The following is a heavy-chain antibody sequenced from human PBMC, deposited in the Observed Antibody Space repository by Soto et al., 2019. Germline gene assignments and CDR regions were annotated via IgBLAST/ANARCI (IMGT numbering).Heavy chain of an antibody. J-gene: IGHJ6*03. Sequence: PSETLSLSCAVYGGSFSDYYWSWIRQPPGKGLEWIGEINHSGSTNYNPSLKSRVTISMDTSKNQFSLELSSVTAADTAVYYCAGAIFGVVINYYYYYMAVWGRGTPVTVSS. CDR1: GGSFSDYY. CDR2: INHSGST. V-gene: IGHV4-34*01. D-gene: IGHD3-3*01. CDR3: AGAIFGVVINYYYYYMAV.